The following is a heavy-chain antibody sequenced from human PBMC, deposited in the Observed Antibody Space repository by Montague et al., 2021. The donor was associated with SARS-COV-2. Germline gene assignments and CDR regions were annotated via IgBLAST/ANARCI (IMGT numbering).Heavy chain of an antibody. Sequence: CAISGDSVSTNLSAWNWIRQSPSRGLEWLGRTYYRSNRSHDYAPSVKSRIIVNPDTSKNQLSLQLNSVTPEDTAVYYCVRDHDQVFDYWGVGTLVTVSS. D-gene: IGHD1-1*01. J-gene: IGHJ4*02. CDR2: TYYRSNRSH. V-gene: IGHV6-1*01. CDR3: VRDHDQVFDY. CDR1: GDSVSTNLSA.